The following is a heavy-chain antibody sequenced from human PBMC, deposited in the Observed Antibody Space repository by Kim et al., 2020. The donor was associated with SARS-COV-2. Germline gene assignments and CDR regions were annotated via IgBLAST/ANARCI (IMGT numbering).Heavy chain of an antibody. CDR1: GFIFSGSA. J-gene: IGHJ6*02. CDR2: ISSSSSTI. Sequence: GGSLRLSCAASGFIFSGSAMHWVRQAPGKGLEWVSYISSSSSTIYYADSVKGRFTISRDNAKNSLYLQMNSLRAEDTAVYYCASLWGMDVWGQGTTVTVS. CDR3: ASLWGMDV. V-gene: IGHV3-48*01.